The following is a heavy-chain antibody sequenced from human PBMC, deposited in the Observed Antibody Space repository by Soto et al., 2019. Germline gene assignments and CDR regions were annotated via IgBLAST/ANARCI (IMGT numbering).Heavy chain of an antibody. Sequence: EVQLLESGGGLVQPGGSLRLSCAASGITFSNYAMSWVRRAPGKGLEWVSVISGRGDSTFYAGSVKGRFTISRDNSKNTVHLQMNNLGAEDTALYYCATRNYYDTTGYYYWYYFDFWGQGTLVTVSS. CDR3: ATRNYYDTTGYYYWYYFDF. CDR2: ISGRGDST. V-gene: IGHV3-23*01. J-gene: IGHJ4*02. CDR1: GITFSNYA. D-gene: IGHD3-22*01.